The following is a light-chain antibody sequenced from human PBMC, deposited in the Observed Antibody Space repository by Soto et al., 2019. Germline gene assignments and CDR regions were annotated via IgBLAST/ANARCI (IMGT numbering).Light chain of an antibody. CDR3: QQYGNSPPTWT. J-gene: IGKJ1*01. V-gene: IGKV3-20*01. CDR1: QSVSSSF. CDR2: GAS. Sequence: ENVLTQSPGTLSLSPGERATLSCRASQSVSSSFLAWYQQKPGQAPRLLIFGASSRAIGIPDRFSGSGSGTDFTLTISRLEPEDFAVYFCQQYGNSPPTWTFGQGTKVEVK.